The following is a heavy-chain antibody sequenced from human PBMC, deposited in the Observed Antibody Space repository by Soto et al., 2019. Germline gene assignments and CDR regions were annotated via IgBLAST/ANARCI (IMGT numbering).Heavy chain of an antibody. CDR2: ISSSSSTI. CDR1: GFTFSSYS. Sequence: GGSLRLSCAASGFTFSSYSMNWVRQAPGKGLEWVSYISSSSSTIYYADSVKGRFTISRDNAKNSLYLQMNSLRAEDTAVYYCARDSANYYGDFANFDYWGQGTLVTVSS. V-gene: IGHV3-48*01. CDR3: ARDSANYYGDFANFDY. J-gene: IGHJ4*02. D-gene: IGHD4-17*01.